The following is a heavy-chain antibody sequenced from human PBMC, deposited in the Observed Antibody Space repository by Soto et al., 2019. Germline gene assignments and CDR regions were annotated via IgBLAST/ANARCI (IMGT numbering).Heavy chain of an antibody. Sequence: PSETLSLTCTVSGGSISSGGYYWSWIRQHPGKGLEWIGYIYYSGSTYYNPSLKSRVTISVDASKNQFSLKLSSVTAADTAVYYCARHLFHDGSGSYYRRFYYYYGMDVWGQGTTVTVSS. J-gene: IGHJ6*02. V-gene: IGHV4-39*01. CDR2: IYYSGST. CDR1: GGSISSGGYY. CDR3: ARHLFHDGSGSYYRRFYYYYGMDV. D-gene: IGHD3-10*01.